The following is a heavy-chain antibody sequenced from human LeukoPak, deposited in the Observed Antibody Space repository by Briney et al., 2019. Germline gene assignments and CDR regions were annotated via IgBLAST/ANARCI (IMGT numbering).Heavy chain of an antibody. D-gene: IGHD2-15*01. J-gene: IGHJ5*02. CDR3: ARDPRNVGLAP. CDR1: GFSLSGYW. Sequence: PGGSLRLSCVASGFSLSGYWMYWVRQAPGKGLIYISRNNGDGSTTNYADVMKGRFTMSRDNVKNTLYLQMNSLRVEDTAVYYCARDPRNVGLAPWGQGTLVTVSS. CDR2: NNGDGSTT. V-gene: IGHV3-74*01.